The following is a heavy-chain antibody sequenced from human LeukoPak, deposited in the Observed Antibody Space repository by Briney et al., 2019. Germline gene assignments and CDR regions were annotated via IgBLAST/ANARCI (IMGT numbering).Heavy chain of an antibody. CDR2: IYTSGST. CDR3: ARDRVVPPYFDL. CDR1: GGSFSGYY. J-gene: IGHJ2*01. D-gene: IGHD2-2*01. Sequence: SETLSLTCAVYGGSFSGYYWSWIRQPAGKGLEWIGRIYTSGSTNYNPSLKSRVTMSVDTSKNQFSLKLSCVTAADTAVYYCARDRVVPPYFDLWGRGTLVTVSS. V-gene: IGHV4-4*07.